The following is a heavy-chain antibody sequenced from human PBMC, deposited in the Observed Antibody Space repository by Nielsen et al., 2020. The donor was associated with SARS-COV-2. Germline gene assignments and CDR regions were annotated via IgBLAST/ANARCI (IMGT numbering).Heavy chain of an antibody. J-gene: IGHJ4*02. V-gene: IGHV3-15*01. CDR3: AKEYGGSYAGSIDY. CDR2: IKSKTDGGTT. Sequence: GSLKISCAASGFTFSNAWMSWVRQAPGKGLEWVGRIKSKTDGGTTDYAAPVKGRFTISRDDSKNTLYLQMNSLRAEDTAVYYCAKEYGGSYAGSIDYWGQGTLVTVSS. D-gene: IGHD1-26*01. CDR1: GFTFSNAW.